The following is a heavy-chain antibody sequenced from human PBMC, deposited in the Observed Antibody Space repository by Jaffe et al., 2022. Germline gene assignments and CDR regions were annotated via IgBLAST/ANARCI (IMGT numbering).Heavy chain of an antibody. CDR3: AKDSGSLGYCSGGSCYAFDY. J-gene: IGHJ4*02. CDR2: ISWNSGSI. Sequence: EVQLVESGGGLVQPGRSLRLSCAASGFTFDDYAMHWVRQAPGKGLEWVSGISWNSGSIGYADSVKGRFTISRDNAKNSLYLQMNSLRAEDTALYYCAKDSGSLGYCSGGSCYAFDYWGQGTLVTVSS. D-gene: IGHD2-15*01. CDR1: GFTFDDYA. V-gene: IGHV3-9*01.